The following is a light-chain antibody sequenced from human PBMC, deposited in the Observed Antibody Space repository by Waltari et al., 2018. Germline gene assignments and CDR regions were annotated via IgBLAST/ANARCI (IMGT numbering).Light chain of an antibody. CDR1: QDTRNY. CDR3: QQYDNLVFT. Sequence: DIQMTQSPSSLSASVGDRVTITCQASQDTRNYLNWYQQKPGKAPKLLIYDASSLETGVPSRFSGNGSGTDFTFTISSLQPEDIATYYCQQYDNLVFTFGPGNKVDIK. CDR2: DAS. V-gene: IGKV1-33*01. J-gene: IGKJ3*01.